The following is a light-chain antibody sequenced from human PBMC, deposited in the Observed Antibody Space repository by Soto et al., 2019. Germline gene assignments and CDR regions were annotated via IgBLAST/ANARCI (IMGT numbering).Light chain of an antibody. CDR1: ENIFTW. J-gene: IGKJ2*02. Sequence: DIQMTQSPATLSASVGDRVTITCRASENIFTWLAWYQQQAGKAPKLLISKASNLESGVTSRFSGSGSGTHFTLSIRRLQPDAFASYHCHHYQSGCTFGLGTTLEIK. CDR3: HHYQSGCT. CDR2: KAS. V-gene: IGKV1-5*03.